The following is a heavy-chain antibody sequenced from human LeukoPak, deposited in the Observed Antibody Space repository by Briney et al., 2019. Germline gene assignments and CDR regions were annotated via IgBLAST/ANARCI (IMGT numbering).Heavy chain of an antibody. CDR2: ISSSSSYI. CDR3: AREGGFYDSSGYYLTFDY. Sequence: PGGSLRLSCAASGFTVSSNYMGWVRQAPGKGLEWVSSISSSSSYIYYADSVKGRFTFSRDNAKNSLYLQMNSLRAEDTAVYYCAREGGFYDSSGYYLTFDYWGQGTLVTVSS. D-gene: IGHD3-22*01. V-gene: IGHV3-21*06. CDR1: GFTVSSNY. J-gene: IGHJ4*02.